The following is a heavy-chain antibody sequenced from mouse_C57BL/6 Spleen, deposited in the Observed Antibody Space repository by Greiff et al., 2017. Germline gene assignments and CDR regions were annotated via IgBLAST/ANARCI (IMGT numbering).Heavy chain of an antibody. D-gene: IGHD2-10*02. J-gene: IGHJ1*03. V-gene: IGHV1-74*01. CDR1: GYTFTSYW. CDR2: IHPSDSDT. Sequence: VQLQQSGAELVKPGASVKVSCKASGYTFTSYWMHWVKQRPGQGLEWIGRIHPSDSDTNYNQKFKGKATLTVDKSSNTAYMQLSSLPSADSSVYYCASSSIDWYIDVWGTGTTVTVSS. CDR3: ASSSIDWYIDV.